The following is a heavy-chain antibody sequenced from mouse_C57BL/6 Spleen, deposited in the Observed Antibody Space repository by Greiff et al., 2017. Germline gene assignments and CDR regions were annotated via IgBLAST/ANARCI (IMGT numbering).Heavy chain of an antibody. CDR1: GYTFTSYW. CDR3: ARSDGSSYNFAY. J-gene: IGHJ3*01. CDR2: IHPNSGST. V-gene: IGHV1-64*01. Sequence: QVQLQQPGAELVKPGASVKLSCKASGYTFTSYWMHWVKQRPGQGLEWIGMIHPNSGSTNYNEKFKSKATLTVDKSSSTAYMQLSSLTSEDSAVYYCARSDGSSYNFAYWGQGTLVTVSA. D-gene: IGHD1-1*01.